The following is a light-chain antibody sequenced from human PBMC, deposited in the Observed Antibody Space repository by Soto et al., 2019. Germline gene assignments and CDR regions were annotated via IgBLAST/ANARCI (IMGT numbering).Light chain of an antibody. J-gene: IGLJ1*01. CDR3: AAWDDSLNGHI. V-gene: IGLV1-44*01. CDR2: SSN. Sequence: QSVLTQPHSASGTPGQRVTISCSGSSSNIGSNSVHWFQQVPGTAPKPLIYSSNQRPSGVPERFSGSKFGTSASLAISGLQSEDEADYYCAAWDDSLNGHIFGTGTKVTVL. CDR1: SSNIGSNS.